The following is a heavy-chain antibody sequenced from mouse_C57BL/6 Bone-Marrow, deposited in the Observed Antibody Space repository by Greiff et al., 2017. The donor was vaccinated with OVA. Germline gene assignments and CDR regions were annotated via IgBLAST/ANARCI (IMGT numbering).Heavy chain of an antibody. J-gene: IGHJ3*01. Sequence: EVMLVESGAELVRPGASVKLSCTASGFTIKDDYMHWVKQRPEQGLEWIGWIDPENGDTEYASKFQGKATITADTSSNTAYLQLSSLTSEDTAVYYCTTYHYSNFAWFAYWGQGTLVTVSA. D-gene: IGHD2-5*01. CDR1: GFTIKDDY. V-gene: IGHV14-4*01. CDR2: IDPENGDT. CDR3: TTYHYSNFAWFAY.